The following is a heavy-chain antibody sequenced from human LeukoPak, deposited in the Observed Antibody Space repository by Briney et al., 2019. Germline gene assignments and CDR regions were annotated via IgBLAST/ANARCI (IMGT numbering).Heavy chain of an antibody. J-gene: IGHJ4*02. CDR1: GFTFSAFA. D-gene: IGHD6-19*01. CDR2: ITDDGYNT. V-gene: IGHV3-23*01. CDR3: AKDLSYTSGASDH. Sequence: GGSLRLSCAASGFTFSAFAMTWVRQAPGKGLEWVSTITDDGYNTYTADSVKGRITFSRDNPKNTLSLQLRSLRAEDTAVYYCAKDLSYTSGASDHWGQGTLVTVSS.